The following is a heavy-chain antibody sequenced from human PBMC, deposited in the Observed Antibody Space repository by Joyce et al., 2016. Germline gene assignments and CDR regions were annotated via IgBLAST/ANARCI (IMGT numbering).Heavy chain of an antibody. CDR2: ASGNGRST. V-gene: IGHV3-23*01. D-gene: IGHD6-13*01. CDR3: AKSPWLDFSSSWFTGINHFDS. J-gene: IGHJ4*02. Sequence: EAHLLESGGGLVQPGGSLRRSCAASRFTFRNSAMTWVRQAPGKGLEWVSAASGNGRSTYYADSGEVRFTSSRDNSKNTLYMQMNSLRAEDTAIYYCAKSPWLDFSSSWFTGINHFDSWGQGTLVIVSS. CDR1: RFTFRNSA.